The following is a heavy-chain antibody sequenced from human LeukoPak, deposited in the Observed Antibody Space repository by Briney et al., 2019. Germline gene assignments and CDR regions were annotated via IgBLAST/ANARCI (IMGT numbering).Heavy chain of an antibody. CDR3: AKDHSANDYVWGSYRSHLDY. CDR1: GFTFSSYA. Sequence: GGSLRLSCAASGFTFSSYAMSWVRQAPGKGLEWVSAISGSGGSTYYADSVKGRFTISRDNSKNTLYLQMNSLRAEDTAVYYCAKDHSANDYVWGSYRSHLDYWAQGTLVTVSS. V-gene: IGHV3-23*01. D-gene: IGHD3-16*02. CDR2: ISGSGGST. J-gene: IGHJ4*02.